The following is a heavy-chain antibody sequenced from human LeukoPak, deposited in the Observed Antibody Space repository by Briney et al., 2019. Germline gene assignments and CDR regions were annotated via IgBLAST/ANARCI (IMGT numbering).Heavy chain of an antibody. D-gene: IGHD6-13*01. V-gene: IGHV4-59*01. Sequence: SETLSLTCTVSGGSISSYFWSWIRQPPEKGLEWIGYIYYSGNTNYNPSLKSRVTISVDMSKNQFSLKLSSVTAADTAVYYCARDSSSWSGWFDPWGQGTLVTVSS. J-gene: IGHJ5*02. CDR2: IYYSGNT. CDR1: GGSISSYF. CDR3: ARDSSSWSGWFDP.